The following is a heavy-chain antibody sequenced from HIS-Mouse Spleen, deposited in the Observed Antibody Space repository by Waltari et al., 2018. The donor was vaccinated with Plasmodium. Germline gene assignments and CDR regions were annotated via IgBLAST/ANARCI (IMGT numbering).Heavy chain of an antibody. V-gene: IGHV3-7*01. D-gene: IGHD6-13*01. CDR3: ASSWYWYFDL. CDR1: GFTCSSYW. J-gene: IGHJ2*01. Sequence: EVQLVESGGGLVQPGGSLRLSCAAPGFTCSSYWMSWVRQAPGKGLEWVANIKQDGSEKYYVDSVKGRFTISRDNAKNSLYLQMNSLRAEDTAVYYCASSWYWYFDLWGRGTLVTVSS. CDR2: IKQDGSEK.